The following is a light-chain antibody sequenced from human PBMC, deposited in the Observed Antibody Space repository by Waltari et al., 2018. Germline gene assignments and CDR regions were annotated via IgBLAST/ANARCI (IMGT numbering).Light chain of an antibody. Sequence: QTVVTQEPSLTVSPGGTVPLPCASTPGQVISNYSPNWFQQKPGQAPRALIYDTNKKQPWTPARFSGSLLGGKAALTLSGAQPEDEAEYYCVLYRGDAQWVFGGGTKLTVL. CDR1: PGQVISNYS. CDR3: VLYRGDAQWV. V-gene: IGLV7-43*01. CDR2: DTN. J-gene: IGLJ3*02.